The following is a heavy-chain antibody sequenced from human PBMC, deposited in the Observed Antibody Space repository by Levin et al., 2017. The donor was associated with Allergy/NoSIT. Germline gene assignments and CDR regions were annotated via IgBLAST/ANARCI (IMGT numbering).Heavy chain of an antibody. CDR2: ISYDGSNK. CDR1: GFTFSSYA. J-gene: IGHJ3*02. V-gene: IGHV3-30-3*01. D-gene: IGHD6-19*01. CDR3: ARDFEWRVGDIAVAGNAFDI. Sequence: LTGGSLRLSCAASGFTFSSYAMHWVRQAPGKGLEWVAVISYDGSNKYYADSVKGRFTISRDNSKNTLYLQMNSLRAEDTAVYYCARDFEWRVGDIAVAGNAFDIWGQGTMVTVSS.